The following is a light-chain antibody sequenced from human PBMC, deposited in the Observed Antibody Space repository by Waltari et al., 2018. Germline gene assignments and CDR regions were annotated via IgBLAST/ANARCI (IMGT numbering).Light chain of an antibody. Sequence: QSALTQPASVSGSPGQSIAISCPGSSTDIGRYHFASWYQQHPGKAPKLMIFEVSSRPSGISHRFSGSKSGNTASLTISGLQAEDEADYYCSSYASSRTYLFGTGTKVSVL. CDR3: SSYASSRTYL. V-gene: IGLV2-14*01. J-gene: IGLJ1*01. CDR1: STDIGRYHF. CDR2: EVS.